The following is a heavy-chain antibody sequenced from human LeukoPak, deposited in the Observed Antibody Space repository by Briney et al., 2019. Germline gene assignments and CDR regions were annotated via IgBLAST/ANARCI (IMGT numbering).Heavy chain of an antibody. D-gene: IGHD2-2*01. CDR1: GFTFSSYG. J-gene: IGHJ6*03. V-gene: IGHV3-30*02. Sequence: PGGSLRLSCAASGFTFSSYGMHWVRQAPGKGLGWVAFIRYDGSNKYYADSVKGRFTISRDNSKNTLYLQMNSLRAEDTAVYYCAKDSSFIVVVPAAPVKYYYHMDVWGKGTTVTVSS. CDR3: AKDSSFIVVVPAAPVKYYYHMDV. CDR2: IRYDGSNK.